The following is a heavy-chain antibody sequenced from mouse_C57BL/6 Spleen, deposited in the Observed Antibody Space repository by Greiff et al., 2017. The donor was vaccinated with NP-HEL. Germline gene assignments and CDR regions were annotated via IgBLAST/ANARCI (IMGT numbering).Heavy chain of an antibody. Sequence: QVQLKQSGPGLVAPSQSLSITCTVSGFSLTSYGVHWVRQPPGKGLEWLVVIWSDGSTTYNSALKSRLSISKDNSKSQVFLKMNSLQTDDTAMYYCARHEDYGSSYGFAYWGQGTLVTVSA. D-gene: IGHD1-1*01. CDR2: IWSDGST. CDR3: ARHEDYGSSYGFAY. J-gene: IGHJ3*01. CDR1: GFSLTSYG. V-gene: IGHV2-6-1*01.